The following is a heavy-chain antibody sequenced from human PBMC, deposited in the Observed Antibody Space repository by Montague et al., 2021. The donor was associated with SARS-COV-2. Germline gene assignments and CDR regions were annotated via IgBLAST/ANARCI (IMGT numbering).Heavy chain of an antibody. Sequence: ETLSLTCAVSGDSISTDNWWSWVRPPPGKVQGWVGEIYHTSTTKNKPPRRGRVIMSVAKSWNQSPQRLTSVTAAATAIYCCARKGSGGSDLAYWGQGTLVTVSS. CDR1: GDSISTDNW. D-gene: IGHD3-10*01. J-gene: IGHJ4*02. CDR3: ARKGSGGSDLAY. V-gene: IGHV4-4*01. CDR2: IYHTSTT.